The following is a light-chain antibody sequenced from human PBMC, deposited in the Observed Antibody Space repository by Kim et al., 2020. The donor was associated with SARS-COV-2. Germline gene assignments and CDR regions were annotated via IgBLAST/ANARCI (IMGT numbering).Light chain of an antibody. J-gene: IGLJ2*01. CDR3: QVCDSSTLI. CDR1: KMGHED. V-gene: IGLV3-1*01. Sequence: SAGHTASITSSGEKMGHEDACWYQQEPGHSPWQVINQDSMRPSGVPERFSGSNSGITATLTVSVTQAMDDADYYCQVCDSSTLIFGGGTQLTVL. CDR2: QDS.